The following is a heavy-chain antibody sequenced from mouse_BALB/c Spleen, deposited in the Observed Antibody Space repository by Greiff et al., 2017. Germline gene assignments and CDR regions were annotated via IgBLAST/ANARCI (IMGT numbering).Heavy chain of an antibody. Sequence: VQLQQSGDELARPGASVKLSCKASGYTFTDYYINWVKQRTGQGLEWIGEIYPGSGNTYYNEKFKGKATLTADKSSSTAYMQLSSLTSEDSAVYFCARFPYDWGQGTTLTVSS. CDR3: ARFPYD. CDR2: IYPGSGNT. J-gene: IGHJ2*01. D-gene: IGHD2-3*01. CDR1: GYTFTDYY. V-gene: IGHV1-77*01.